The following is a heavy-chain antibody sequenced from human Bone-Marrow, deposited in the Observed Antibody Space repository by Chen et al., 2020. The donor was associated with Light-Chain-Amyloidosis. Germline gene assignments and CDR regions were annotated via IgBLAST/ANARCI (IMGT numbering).Heavy chain of an antibody. Sequence: EVQPEQSGPEVKKPGESLKISCKGSGDTFPNYWIGWVRQMPGKGLEWMGVIYPDDSDARYSPSFEGQVTISADKSITTAYLQWRSLKASDTAMYYCARRRDGYNFDYWGQGTLVTVSS. J-gene: IGHJ4*02. CDR3: ARRRDGYNFDY. V-gene: IGHV5-51*01. CDR1: GDTFPNYW. CDR2: IYPDDSDA. D-gene: IGHD5-12*01.